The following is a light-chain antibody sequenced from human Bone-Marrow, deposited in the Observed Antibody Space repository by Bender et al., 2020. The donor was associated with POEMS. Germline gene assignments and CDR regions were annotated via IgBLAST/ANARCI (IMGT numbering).Light chain of an antibody. CDR1: SSDVGRYNY. Sequence: QSALTQPASVSGSPGQSITISCTGTSSDVGRYNYVSWYQQHPGKAPKLMIYDVTRRASGVSDRFSASKSGNTASLTISGLQAEDEGDYYCCSYAGSRTWVFGGGTKLTVL. CDR3: CSYAGSRTWV. V-gene: IGLV2-23*02. J-gene: IGLJ3*02. CDR2: DVT.